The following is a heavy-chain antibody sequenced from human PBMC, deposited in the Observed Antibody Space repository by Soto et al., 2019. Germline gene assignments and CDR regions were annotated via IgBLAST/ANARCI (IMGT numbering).Heavy chain of an antibody. CDR1: GFTFSDYY. Sequence: QVQLVESGGGLVKPGGSLRLSCAASGFTFSDYYMSWIRQAPGKGLEWFSYISSSGSTIYYADSVKGRFTISRDNAKNSLFVKMNSLRAEDTAVYYFARGYCSSTNCSRDWGHGTLVTVSS. CDR2: ISSSGSTI. CDR3: ARGYCSSTNCSRD. V-gene: IGHV3-11*01. D-gene: IGHD2-2*01. J-gene: IGHJ4*01.